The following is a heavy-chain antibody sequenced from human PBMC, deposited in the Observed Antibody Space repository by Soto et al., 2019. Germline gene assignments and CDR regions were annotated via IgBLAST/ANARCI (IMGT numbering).Heavy chain of an antibody. V-gene: IGHV4-34*01. CDR3: ASGIGRNYYDSGRGFRSH. CDR1: GGSLSGYY. J-gene: IGHJ4*02. D-gene: IGHD3-10*01. CDR2: INHSGST. Sequence: AETLSLTCAVYGGSLSGYYWSWIRQPPGKGLEWIGEINHSGSTNYNPSLKSRVTISVDTSKNQFSLKLSSVTAADTAVYYCASGIGRNYYDSGRGFRSHWGQGTLVTVSS.